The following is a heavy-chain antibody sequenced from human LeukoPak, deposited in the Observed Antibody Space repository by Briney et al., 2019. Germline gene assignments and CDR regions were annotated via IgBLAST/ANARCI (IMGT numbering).Heavy chain of an antibody. Sequence: PSETLSLTCTVSGASITSHYWSWIRQPPGRGLECIAYIYYTGYTTYDPPLKSRVTISIDTSKNQFSLKLKNVTAADTPVYYCARDRRPHWGFDYWDQGSLVTVSS. CDR2: IYYTGYT. V-gene: IGHV4-59*11. J-gene: IGHJ4*02. D-gene: IGHD7-27*01. CDR1: GASITSHY. CDR3: ARDRRPHWGFDY.